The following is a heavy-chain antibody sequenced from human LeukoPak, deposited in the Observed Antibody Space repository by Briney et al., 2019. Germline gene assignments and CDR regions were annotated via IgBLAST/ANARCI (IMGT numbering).Heavy chain of an antibody. D-gene: IGHD3-10*01. CDR3: ARLGGPMVRGVIRDDAFDI. V-gene: IGHV1-2*02. J-gene: IGHJ3*02. Sequence: GASVKVSCKASGYTFTGYYMHWVRQAPGRGLEWMGWINPNSGGTNYAQKFQGRVTMTRDTSISTAYMELSRLRSDDTAVYYCARLGGPMVRGVIRDDAFDIWGQGTMVTVSS. CDR1: GYTFTGYY. CDR2: INPNSGGT.